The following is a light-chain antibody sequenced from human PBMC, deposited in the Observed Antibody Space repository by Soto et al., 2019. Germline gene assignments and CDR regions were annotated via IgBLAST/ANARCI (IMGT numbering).Light chain of an antibody. Sequence: EIVLTQSPGTLSLSPGERATLSCRASQSVSSSYLAWYQQKPGQAPRLLIHGASSRATGIPDRFSGSGSGTEFTLTISSLQSEDFAVYYCQQDYNLPWTFGQGTKVDI. V-gene: IGKV3-20*01. CDR2: GAS. J-gene: IGKJ1*01. CDR3: QQDYNLPWT. CDR1: QSVSSSY.